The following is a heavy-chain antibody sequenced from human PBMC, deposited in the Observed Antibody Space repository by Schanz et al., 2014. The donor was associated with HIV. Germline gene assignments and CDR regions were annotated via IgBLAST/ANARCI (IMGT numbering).Heavy chain of an antibody. V-gene: IGHV1-2*02. CDR1: GGAFRIYA. J-gene: IGHJ6*02. CDR3: ASDLSVYSSSSSV. CDR2: INPNSGGT. Sequence: QVPLVQSGAEVKKPGSSVKVSCKTFGGAFRIYAMSWVRQAPGQGLEWMGGINPNSGGTNYAQKFQGRVTMTRDTSISTAYMELSRLRSDDTAVYYCASDLSVYSSSSSVWGQGTTVTVSS. D-gene: IGHD6-13*01.